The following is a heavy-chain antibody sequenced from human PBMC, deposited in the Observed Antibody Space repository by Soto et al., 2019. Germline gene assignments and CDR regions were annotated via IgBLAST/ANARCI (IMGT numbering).Heavy chain of an antibody. D-gene: IGHD3-10*01. Sequence: PSETLSLTCAVYGGSFSGYYWSWIRRPPGKGLEWIGEINHSGSTNYNPSLKSRVTISVDTSKNQFSLKLSSVTAADTAVYYCALAPPGSSYYYYGMDVWGQGTTVTVSS. CDR1: GGSFSGYY. CDR3: ALAPPGSSYYYYGMDV. V-gene: IGHV4-34*01. J-gene: IGHJ6*02. CDR2: INHSGST.